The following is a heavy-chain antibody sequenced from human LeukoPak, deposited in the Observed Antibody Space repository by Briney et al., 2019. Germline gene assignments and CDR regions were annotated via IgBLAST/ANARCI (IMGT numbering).Heavy chain of an antibody. J-gene: IGHJ6*02. Sequence: GGSLRLSCAASGFTVSSNYMSWVRQAPGKGLEWVSVIYSGGSTHYADSVKGRFTISRDNSKNTLYLQMNSLRAEDTAVYYCARAKGGAYGDYDYYYGMDVWGQGTTVTVSS. CDR3: ARAKGGAYGDYDYYYGMDV. CDR2: IYSGGST. V-gene: IGHV3-66*02. D-gene: IGHD4-17*01. CDR1: GFTVSSNY.